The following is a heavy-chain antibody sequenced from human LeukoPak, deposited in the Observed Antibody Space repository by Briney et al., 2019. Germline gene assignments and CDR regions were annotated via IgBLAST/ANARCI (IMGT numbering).Heavy chain of an antibody. CDR1: GFTFSSYA. CDR3: AKDVASYGSLSLDY. V-gene: IGHV3-23*01. Sequence: PGGSLRLSCAASGFTFSSYAMSWVRQAPGKGLEWVSAISGSGGSTYYADSLKGQFTISRDNSKNTLYLQMNILRPEAPAVYSGAKDVASYGSLSLDYWGQGTLVTVSS. J-gene: IGHJ4*02. CDR2: ISGSGGST. D-gene: IGHD5-18*01.